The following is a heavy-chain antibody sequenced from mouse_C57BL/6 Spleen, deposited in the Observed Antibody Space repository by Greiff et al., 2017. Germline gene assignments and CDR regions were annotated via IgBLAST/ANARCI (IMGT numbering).Heavy chain of an antibody. CDR3: ARVWDGSSFDY. V-gene: IGHV1-82*01. D-gene: IGHD1-1*01. CDR1: GYAFSSSW. Sequence: VQLQQSGPELVKPGASVKISCKASGYAFSSSWMNWVKQRPGKGLEWIGRIYPGDGDTNYSGKFKGKATLTADKSSSTAYMQLSSLTSEDSAVYFCARVWDGSSFDYWGQGTTLTVSS. J-gene: IGHJ2*01. CDR2: IYPGDGDT.